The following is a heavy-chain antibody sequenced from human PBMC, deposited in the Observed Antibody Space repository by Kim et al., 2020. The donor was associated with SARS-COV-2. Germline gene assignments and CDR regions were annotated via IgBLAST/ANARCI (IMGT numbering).Heavy chain of an antibody. CDR3: AREKIMPLGYCSGGSCYSWWFDP. CDR1: GGSVSSGSYH. V-gene: IGHV4-61*01. J-gene: IGHJ5*02. D-gene: IGHD2-15*01. Sequence: SETLSLTCTVSGGSVSSGSYHWSWIRQPPGKGLEWIGYIYYSGSTNYNPSLKSRVTISVDTSKNQFSLKLSSVTAADTAVYYCAREKIMPLGYCSGGSCYSWWFDPWGQGTLVTVSS. CDR2: IYYSGST.